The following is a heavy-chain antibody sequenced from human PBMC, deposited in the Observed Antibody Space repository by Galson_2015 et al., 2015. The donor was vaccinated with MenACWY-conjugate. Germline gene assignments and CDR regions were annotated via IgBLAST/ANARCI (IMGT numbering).Heavy chain of an antibody. J-gene: IGHJ4*02. CDR1: GFTFSGHW. V-gene: IGHV3-7*01. CDR2: INDRGSPK. Sequence: SLRLSCAASGFTFSGHWMSWDRQAPGKRLEWVAYINDRGSPKYYADSVKGRFTISRDNAKNSLYLEMNTLRVEDTAVYYCARAPDTSSKIDDWGPGTLIAVSS. D-gene: IGHD4-11*01. CDR3: ARAPDTSSKIDD.